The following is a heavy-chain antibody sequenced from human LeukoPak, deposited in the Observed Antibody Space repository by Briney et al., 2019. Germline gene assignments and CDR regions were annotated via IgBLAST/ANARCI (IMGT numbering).Heavy chain of an antibody. Sequence: TSETLSLTCTVPGGSISSYYWSWIRQPPGKGPEWIGYIYYSGSTNYNPSLKSRVTISVDTSKNQFSLKLSSVTAADTAVYYCARVSWSPGTSYYYMDVWGKGTTVTVSS. CDR1: GGSISSYY. CDR3: ARVSWSPGTSYYYMDV. CDR2: IYYSGST. D-gene: IGHD1-1*01. J-gene: IGHJ6*03. V-gene: IGHV4-59*01.